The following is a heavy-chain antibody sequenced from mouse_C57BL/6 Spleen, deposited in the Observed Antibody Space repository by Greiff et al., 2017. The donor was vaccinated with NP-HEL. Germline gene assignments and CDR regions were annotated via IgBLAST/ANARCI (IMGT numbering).Heavy chain of an antibody. CDR1: GFNIKDYY. J-gene: IGHJ4*01. CDR3: ARRLRGVDY. CDR2: IDPEDGET. Sequence: VQLQQSGAELVKPGASVKLSCTASGFNIKDYYMHWVKQRTEQGLEWIGRIDPEDGETKHAPKFQGKATITADTSSNTAYLQLSSLTAEDTAVYYCARRLRGVDYWGQGTSVTVSS. V-gene: IGHV14-2*01. D-gene: IGHD3-2*02.